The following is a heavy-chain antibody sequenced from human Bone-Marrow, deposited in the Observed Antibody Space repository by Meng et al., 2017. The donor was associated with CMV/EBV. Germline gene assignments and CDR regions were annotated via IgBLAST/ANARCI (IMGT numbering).Heavy chain of an antibody. J-gene: IGHJ3*02. CDR2: ISSSGSTI. D-gene: IGHD5-12*01. CDR1: GFTFSSYE. Sequence: SCAASGFTFSSYEMNWVRQAPGKGLEWVSYISSSGSTIYYADSVKGRFTISRDNAKNSLYLQMNSLRAEDTAVYYCARVVGTGDPSFYDAFDIWGQGTMVTVSS. CDR3: ARVVGTGDPSFYDAFDI. V-gene: IGHV3-48*03.